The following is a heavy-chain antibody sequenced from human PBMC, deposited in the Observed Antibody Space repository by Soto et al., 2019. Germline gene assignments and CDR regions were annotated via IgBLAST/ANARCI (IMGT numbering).Heavy chain of an antibody. CDR1: GGSISSYY. Sequence: QVQLQESGPGLVKPSETLSLTCTVSGGSISSYYWSWIRQPPGKGLEWIGYIYYSGSTNYNPSLKSRVTISVDTSKNQFSLKLSSVTAADTAVYYCARAKGYDILTGYYGGVDYWGQGTLVTVSS. CDR2: IYYSGST. D-gene: IGHD3-9*01. J-gene: IGHJ4*02. V-gene: IGHV4-59*01. CDR3: ARAKGYDILTGYYGGVDY.